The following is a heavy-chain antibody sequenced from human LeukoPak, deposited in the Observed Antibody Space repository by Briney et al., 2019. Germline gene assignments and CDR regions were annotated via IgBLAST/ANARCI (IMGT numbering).Heavy chain of an antibody. CDR2: INPNSGGT. CDR3: AIVAAYYYGMDV. CDR1: GYTFTGYY. Sequence: ASVKVSCKASGYTFTGYYMHWVRQAPGQGLEWMGWINPNSGGTNYAQKFQGRVTMTRDTSISTAYMELRSLRSDDTAVYYCAIVAAYYYGMDVWGQGTTVTVSS. J-gene: IGHJ6*02. V-gene: IGHV1-2*02.